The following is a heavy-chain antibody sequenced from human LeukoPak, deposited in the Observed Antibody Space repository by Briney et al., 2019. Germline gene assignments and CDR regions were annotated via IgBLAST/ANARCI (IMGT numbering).Heavy chain of an antibody. CDR3: AKDAQRVFDDSISLEW. J-gene: IGHJ4*02. D-gene: IGHD4-11*01. CDR1: GFTFSHYA. V-gene: IGHV3-33*06. Sequence: GGSRSLSRVTSGFTFSHYAKHWLGQAPGKGLEWVAVIWNDGSDKYYGDSVKGRFTISRDNAKKTVYLQVNSLRVEETAVYYCAKDAQRVFDDSISLEWWGQGALVTVSS. CDR2: IWNDGSDK.